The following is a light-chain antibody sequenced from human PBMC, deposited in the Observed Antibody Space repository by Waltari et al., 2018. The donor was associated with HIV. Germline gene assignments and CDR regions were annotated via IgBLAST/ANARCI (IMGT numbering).Light chain of an antibody. CDR2: EVT. CDR3: SSYTSSTTVI. Sequence: QSALSQPASVSGSPGQSITISCTGSRNDIGTYKYVSWYQQHPGKAPKVLIYEVTTRPSGVSDRFSGSKSGNTASLVISGLQTDDEADYYCSSYTSSTTVIFGGGTKLTVL. V-gene: IGLV2-14*01. J-gene: IGLJ2*01. CDR1: RNDIGTYKY.